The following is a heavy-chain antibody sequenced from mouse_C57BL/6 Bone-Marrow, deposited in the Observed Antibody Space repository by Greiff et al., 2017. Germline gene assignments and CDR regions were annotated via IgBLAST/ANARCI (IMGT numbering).Heavy chain of an antibody. CDR1: GFTFSSYA. Sequence: EVQVVESGGGLVKPGGSLKLSCAASGFTFSSYAMSWVRQTPEKRLEWVATISDGGSYTYYPDNVKGRFTISRDNAKNNLYLQMSHLKSEDTAMYYCASEVIYYYGSYYWYFDVWGTGTTVTVSS. D-gene: IGHD1-1*01. CDR2: ISDGGSYT. CDR3: ASEVIYYYGSYYWYFDV. V-gene: IGHV5-4*01. J-gene: IGHJ1*03.